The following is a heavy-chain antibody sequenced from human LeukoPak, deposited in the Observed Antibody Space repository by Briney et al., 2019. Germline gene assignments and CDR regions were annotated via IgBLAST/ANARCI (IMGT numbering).Heavy chain of an antibody. D-gene: IGHD2-2*02. CDR3: ARYHCSSTNCYTGEYGMDV. Sequence: GGSLRLSCAASGFTFSDYYMSWIRQAPGKGLEWVSYISSSGSTIYYADSVKGRFTISRDNAKNSLYLQMNSLRAEDTAVYYCARYHCSSTNCYTGEYGMDVWGQGTTVTVSS. J-gene: IGHJ6*02. V-gene: IGHV3-11*01. CDR1: GFTFSDYY. CDR2: ISSSGSTI.